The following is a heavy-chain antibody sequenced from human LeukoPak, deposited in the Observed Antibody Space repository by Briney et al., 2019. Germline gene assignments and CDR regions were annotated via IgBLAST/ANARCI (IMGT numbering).Heavy chain of an antibody. Sequence: SVKVSCKASGGTFSSYAISWVRQAPGQGLEWMGGIIPIFGTANYAQKFQGRVTITADKSTSTAYMELSSLRSEDTAVYYCARIAAAGTSYFDYWGQGTLVTVSS. D-gene: IGHD6-13*01. CDR2: IIPIFGTA. CDR3: ARIAAAGTSYFDY. CDR1: GGTFSSYA. V-gene: IGHV1-69*06. J-gene: IGHJ4*02.